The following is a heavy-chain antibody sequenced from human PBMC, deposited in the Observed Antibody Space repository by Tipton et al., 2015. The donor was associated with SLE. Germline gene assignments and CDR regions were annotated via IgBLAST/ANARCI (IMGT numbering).Heavy chain of an antibody. J-gene: IGHJ4*02. CDR2: IRADGSNK. CDR1: GFRSPFTDYG. Sequence: SLRLSCVASGFRSPFTDYGMYWVRQTPGKGLEWVAFIRADGSNKDYADSVKGRFTISRDNSKNTLYLQMNRLRVEDTAVYYCAGGTGAYFDHWGQGTLVTVSS. D-gene: IGHD3-16*01. V-gene: IGHV3-30*02. CDR3: AGGTGAYFDH.